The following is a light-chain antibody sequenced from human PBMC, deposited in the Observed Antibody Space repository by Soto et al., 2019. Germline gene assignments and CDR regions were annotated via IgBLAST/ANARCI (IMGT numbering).Light chain of an antibody. Sequence: QSVVTQPPSASGTPGQTVTISCSGSSSNIGSNYVYWYQQLPGTAPKLLIYNYNQRPSGVVDRFSGSRSGTSAYLAISGLRSEDEADYYCASWDDTLDAKVFGGGTKGTVL. CDR3: ASWDDTLDAKV. V-gene: IGLV1-47*02. CDR2: NYN. CDR1: SSNIGSNY. J-gene: IGLJ3*02.